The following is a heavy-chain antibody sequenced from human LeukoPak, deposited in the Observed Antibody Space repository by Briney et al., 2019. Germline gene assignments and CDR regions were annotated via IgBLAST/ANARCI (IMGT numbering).Heavy chain of an antibody. J-gene: IGHJ4*02. D-gene: IGHD3-10*01. V-gene: IGHV3-73*01. CDR3: TTAYGSVDY. Sequence: GGSLRLSCAASGFTFSSYGMHWVRQASGKGLEWVGRIRSKANSYATAYAASVKGRFTISRDDSKNTAYLQMNSLKTEDTAVYYCTTAYGSVDYWGQGTLVTVSS. CDR1: GFTFSSYG. CDR2: IRSKANSYAT.